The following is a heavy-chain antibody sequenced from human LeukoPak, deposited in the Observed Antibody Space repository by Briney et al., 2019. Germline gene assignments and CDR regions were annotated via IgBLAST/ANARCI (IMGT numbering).Heavy chain of an antibody. CDR3: AKWGQWLAAFDI. Sequence: GGSLRLSCAASGFTFSTYAMTWVRQAPGQGLEWVSSISGSGSGTYYADSVKGRFTISRDNSKNTLYLQMNSLRAEDTAVYYCAKWGQWLAAFDIWGQGTMVTVSS. D-gene: IGHD6-19*01. V-gene: IGHV3-23*01. CDR2: ISGSGSGT. J-gene: IGHJ3*02. CDR1: GFTFSTYA.